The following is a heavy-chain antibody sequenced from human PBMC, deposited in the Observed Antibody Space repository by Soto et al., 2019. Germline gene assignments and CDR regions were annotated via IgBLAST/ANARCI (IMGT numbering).Heavy chain of an antibody. V-gene: IGHV4-34*01. Sequence: PSETLSLTCAVYGGSFSGYYWSWIRQPPGKGLEWIGGINHSGSTNYNPSLKSRVTISVDTSKNQFSLKLSSVTAADTAVYYCARVDWNDEHYFAYWGQGTLVTVSS. J-gene: IGHJ4*02. D-gene: IGHD1-1*01. CDR2: INHSGST. CDR3: ARVDWNDEHYFAY. CDR1: GGSFSGYY.